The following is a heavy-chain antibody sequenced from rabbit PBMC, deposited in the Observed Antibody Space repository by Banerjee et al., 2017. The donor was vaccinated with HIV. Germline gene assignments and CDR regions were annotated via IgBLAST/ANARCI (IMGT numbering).Heavy chain of an antibody. J-gene: IGHJ6*01. CDR3: ASGGHSYDDYGDLTRLDL. D-gene: IGHD2-1*01. CDR2: IYTSSGST. CDR1: GFDLSSSYY. V-gene: IGHV1S45*01. Sequence: QEQLEESGGDLVKPGASLTLTCKASGFDLSSSYYMCWVRQAPGKGLEWIACIYTSSGSTWYASWAKGRFTISETSSTTVTLQMTSLTAADTATYFCASGGHSYDDYGDLTRLDLWGPGTLVTVS.